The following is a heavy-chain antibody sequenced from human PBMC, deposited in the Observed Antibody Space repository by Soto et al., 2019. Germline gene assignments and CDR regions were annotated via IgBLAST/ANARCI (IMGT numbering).Heavy chain of an antibody. CDR3: ARHPKYSSGWVYFDY. D-gene: IGHD6-19*01. CDR1: AYSFSTYW. CDR2: IYPGDSGT. J-gene: IGHJ4*02. V-gene: IGHV5-51*01. Sequence: LGESLKISCKGSAYSFSTYWIAWVRQMPGKGLEWMGIIYPGDSGTRYSPSFQGQVTISADKSISTAYLQWSSLKASDTAIYYCARHPKYSSGWVYFDYWGQGTLVTVSS.